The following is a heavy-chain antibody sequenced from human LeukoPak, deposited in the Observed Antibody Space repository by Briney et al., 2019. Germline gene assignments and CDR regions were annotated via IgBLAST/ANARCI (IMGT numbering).Heavy chain of an antibody. Sequence: ASVTVSFLASVYTFTVYYMHWVRQAPRQGLEWMGWINPNSGGTNYAQKFQGRVTITRDTSISTAYMELSRLRSDDTAVYYCASSLLTRNRFDPWGQGTLVTVSS. J-gene: IGHJ5*02. CDR1: VYTFTVYY. V-gene: IGHV1-2*02. D-gene: IGHD1-26*01. CDR3: ASSLLTRNRFDP. CDR2: INPNSGGT.